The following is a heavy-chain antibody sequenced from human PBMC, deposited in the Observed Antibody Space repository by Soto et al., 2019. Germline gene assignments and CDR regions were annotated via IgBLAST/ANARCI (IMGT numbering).Heavy chain of an antibody. J-gene: IGHJ4*02. CDR1: GGTFSSYA. CDR2: IIPIFGTA. CDR3: ARGWGYDSTDYYYAY. D-gene: IGHD3-22*01. Sequence: QVQLVQSGAEVKKPGSSVKVSCKASGGTFSSYAISWVRQAPGQGLEWMGGIIPIFGTANHAQKFQGRVTIIADESTSTVYMQLSSLTSEDTAMFYCARGWGYDSTDYYYAYWGQGTLVIVSS. V-gene: IGHV1-69*01.